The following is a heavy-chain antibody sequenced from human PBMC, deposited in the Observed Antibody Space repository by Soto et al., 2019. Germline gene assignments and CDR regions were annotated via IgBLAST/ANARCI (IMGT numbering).Heavy chain of an antibody. CDR2: ISAYNGNT. Sequence: QVQLVQSGAEVKKPGASVKVSCKASGYTFTSYGISWVRQAPGQGLEWMGWISAYNGNTNYAQKLQGRVTLTTDKSTSTAYMELRSLRSDDTAVYYCARDQVYKYGALYFDYWAQGTLVTVSS. D-gene: IGHD4-17*01. CDR3: ARDQVYKYGALYFDY. J-gene: IGHJ4*02. V-gene: IGHV1-18*01. CDR1: GYTFTSYG.